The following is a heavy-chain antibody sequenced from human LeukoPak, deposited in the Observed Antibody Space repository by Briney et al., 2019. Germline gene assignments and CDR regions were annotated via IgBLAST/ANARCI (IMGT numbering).Heavy chain of an antibody. D-gene: IGHD6-13*01. V-gene: IGHV3-21*06. CDR3: ARDPRGDVAASGHYGMDV. CDR1: GFTFSSYS. J-gene: IGHJ6*02. CDR2: ISSSSSYI. Sequence: GGSLRLSCSASGFTFSSYSMNWVRQAPGKELEWVSSISSSSSYIYYADSVKGRFTISRDNAKNSLYLQMNSLRAGDTAIYYCARDPRGDVAASGHYGMDVWGQGTTVTIS.